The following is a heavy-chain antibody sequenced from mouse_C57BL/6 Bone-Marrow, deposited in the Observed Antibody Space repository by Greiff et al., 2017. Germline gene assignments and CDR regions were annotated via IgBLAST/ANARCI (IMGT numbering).Heavy chain of an antibody. V-gene: IGHV1-82*01. Sequence: VQLQQSGPELVKPGASVKISCKASGYAFSSSWMNWVKQRPGKGLEWIGRIYPGDGDTNYNGKFKGKATLTADKSSSTAYMQLSSLTSEDSAVYFCARLRMLRLDFDVWGTGTTVTVSS. CDR3: ARLRMLRLDFDV. CDR1: GYAFSSSW. D-gene: IGHD1-2*01. J-gene: IGHJ1*03. CDR2: IYPGDGDT.